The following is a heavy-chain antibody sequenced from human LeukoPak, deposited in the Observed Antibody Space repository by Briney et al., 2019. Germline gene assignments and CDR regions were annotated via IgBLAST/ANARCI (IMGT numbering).Heavy chain of an antibody. D-gene: IGHD1-26*01. J-gene: IGHJ4*02. CDR1: GYTLTELS. CDR3: ATWSGSYFEGDPDY. V-gene: IGHV1-24*01. Sequence: ASVKVSCKVSGYTLTELSMHWVRQAPGKGLEWMGGFDPEDGETIYAQKFQGRVTMTEGTSTDTAYMELSSLRSEDTAVYYCATWSGSYFEGDPDYWGQGTLVTVSS. CDR2: FDPEDGET.